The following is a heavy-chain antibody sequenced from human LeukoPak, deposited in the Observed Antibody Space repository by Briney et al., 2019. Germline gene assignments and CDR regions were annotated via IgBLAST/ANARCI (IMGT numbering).Heavy chain of an antibody. CDR1: GFTFSTYW. Sequence: PGGSLRLSCAASGFTFSTYWMHWVRRAPGKGLVWVSRISTDGSVTSYADSVEGRFTISRDNAKNTMYLQMNSLRAEDTAVYYCARIGGSGSYSGHYFDHWGQGTLVTVSS. CDR2: ISTDGSVT. V-gene: IGHV3-74*01. J-gene: IGHJ4*02. CDR3: ARIGGSGSYSGHYFDH. D-gene: IGHD3-10*01.